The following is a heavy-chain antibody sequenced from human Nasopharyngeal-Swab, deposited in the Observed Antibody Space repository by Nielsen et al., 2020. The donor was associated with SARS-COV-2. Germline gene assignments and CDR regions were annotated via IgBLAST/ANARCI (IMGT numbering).Heavy chain of an antibody. CDR3: ATLPVSPYYFEN. Sequence: GSLRLSCGVLDSISSSGWWGWVRQPPGKGLEWIGEIYHTGVTNYNPSLKSRLSISADRSKNQFSLKLTSVTAADTAVYYCATLPVSPYYFENWGQGLLVTVSS. V-gene: IGHV4-4*02. CDR1: DSISSSGW. CDR2: IYHTGVT. J-gene: IGHJ4*02.